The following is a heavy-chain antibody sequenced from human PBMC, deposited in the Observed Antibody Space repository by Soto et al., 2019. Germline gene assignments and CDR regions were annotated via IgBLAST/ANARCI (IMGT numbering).Heavy chain of an antibody. CDR1: GYTVTDYY. V-gene: IGHV1-2*02. CDR3: ARDDYGIYPY. Sequence: QVQLVQSGTEVKKPGASVTVSCKASGYTVTDYYIHWVRQAPGQGLEWMGWIDPRSGATIYAQKFQDRVTMTRDTSISTAHIDLSRLRSDDTAVYYCARDDYGIYPYWGQGTLVTVSS. J-gene: IGHJ4*02. CDR2: IDPRSGAT. D-gene: IGHD1-26*01.